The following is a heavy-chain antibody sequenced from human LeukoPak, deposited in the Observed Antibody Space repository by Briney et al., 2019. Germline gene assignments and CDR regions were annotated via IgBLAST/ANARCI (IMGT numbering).Heavy chain of an antibody. D-gene: IGHD6-13*01. Sequence: SVKVSCKASGGTFSSYGIAWVRQAPGQGLEWMGGIIPFFGTAMYAQKFQGRVTITADKSTSTVYMELSRLRSDDTAVYYCARVMWQQPTQRYYYYYYMDVWGEGTTVTVSS. CDR1: GGTFSSYG. CDR3: ARVMWQQPTQRYYYYYYMDV. V-gene: IGHV1-69*06. CDR2: IIPFFGTA. J-gene: IGHJ6*03.